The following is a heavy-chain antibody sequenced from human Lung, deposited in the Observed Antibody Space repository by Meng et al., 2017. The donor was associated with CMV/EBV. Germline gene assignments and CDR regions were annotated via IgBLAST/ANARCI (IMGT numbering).Heavy chain of an antibody. CDR2: IYWDDDK. Sequence: QITLKESGPTLVKPTPTLSLTCTFSGFSLSTSGVGVGWIRQPPGKALEWLALIYWDDDKRYNSSLKSRLTITKDTSTNQVVLTMTNMDPVDTAVYYCARGGITGTVDWFDPWGQGTLVTVSS. CDR3: ARGGITGTVDWFDP. J-gene: IGHJ5*02. V-gene: IGHV2-5*02. D-gene: IGHD1-20*01. CDR1: GFSLSTSGVG.